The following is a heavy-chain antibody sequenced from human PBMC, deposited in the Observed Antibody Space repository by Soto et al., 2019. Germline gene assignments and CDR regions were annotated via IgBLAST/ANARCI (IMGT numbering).Heavy chain of an antibody. CDR1: GYTFTSYG. CDR2: ISAYNGNT. V-gene: IGHV1-18*01. Sequence: ASVKVSCKASGYTFTSYGISWVRQAPGQGLEWMGWISAYNGNTNYAQKLQGRVTMTTDTSTSTAYMELRSLRSDDTAVYYCARVIAAAGIYSFDYWGQGTLVTVSS. CDR3: ARVIAAAGIYSFDY. D-gene: IGHD6-13*01. J-gene: IGHJ4*02.